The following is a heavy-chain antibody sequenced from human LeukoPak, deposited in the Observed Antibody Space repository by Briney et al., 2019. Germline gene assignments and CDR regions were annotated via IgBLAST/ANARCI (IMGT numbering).Heavy chain of an antibody. D-gene: IGHD3-10*01. CDR1: GFTVTYNY. Sequence: HGGSLRLSCAASGFTVTYNYMTWVRQAPGKGLEWVSVLYYSGSTYYSDSVTGRFTISRDNSKNTLFLQMNSLRAEDTAVYYCVRSYVGSGDSWGQGTLLTLSS. V-gene: IGHV3-66*01. CDR3: VRSYVGSGDS. J-gene: IGHJ4*02. CDR2: LYYSGST.